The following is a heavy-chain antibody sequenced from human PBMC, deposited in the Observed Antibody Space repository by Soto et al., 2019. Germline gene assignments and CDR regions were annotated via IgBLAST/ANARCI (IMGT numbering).Heavy chain of an antibody. CDR3: ARDLKEYCSDGKCNWFDP. CDR2: IYYSENT. V-gene: IGHV4-39*07. CDR1: GDSIIRSNYY. D-gene: IGHD2-15*01. J-gene: IGHJ5*02. Sequence: SETLSLTCTVSGDSIIRSNYYWGWIRQPPGKGLEWIGSIYYSENTYYSPSLKSRVSISLDASKNQISLQVRSATAADAAVYYCARDLKEYCSDGKCNWFDPWGQGTLVTVSS.